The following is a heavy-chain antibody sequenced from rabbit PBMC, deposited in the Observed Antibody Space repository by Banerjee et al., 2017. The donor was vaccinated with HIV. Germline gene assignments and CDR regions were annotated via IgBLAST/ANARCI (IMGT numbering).Heavy chain of an antibody. CDR3: ARGDIYDYGGYGYATPFKL. J-gene: IGHJ4*01. CDR1: GFSFTTNNW. CDR2: ISAYSGGT. Sequence: QQQLVESGGGLVKPEGSLTLTCTASGFSFTTNNWICWVRQAPGKGLEWIACISAYSGGTAYASWAKGRFTISKTSSTTVTLQMTSLTAADTATYFCARGDIYDYGGYGYATPFKLWGQGTLVTVS. D-gene: IGHD6-1*01. V-gene: IGHV1S45*01.